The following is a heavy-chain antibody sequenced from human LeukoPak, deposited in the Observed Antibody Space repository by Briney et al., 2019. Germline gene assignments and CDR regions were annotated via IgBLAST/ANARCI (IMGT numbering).Heavy chain of an antibody. Sequence: PSETLSLTCSVSGDSISYFYWSWIRQAAGKGLEWIGRVSSSGSTDYNASLKSRVTMSVDTSKNQLSLKVISVTAADTAVYYCARHGIDYPHDYWGQGTLVTVSS. V-gene: IGHV4-4*07. D-gene: IGHD4-11*01. J-gene: IGHJ4*02. CDR3: ARHGIDYPHDY. CDR1: GDSISYFY. CDR2: VSSSGST.